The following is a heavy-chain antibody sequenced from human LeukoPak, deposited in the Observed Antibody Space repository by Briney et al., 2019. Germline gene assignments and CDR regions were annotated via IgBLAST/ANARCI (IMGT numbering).Heavy chain of an antibody. CDR2: LKQDAYQT. D-gene: IGHD5-12*01. CDR1: GFSFSSSW. V-gene: IGHV3-7*01. CDR3: ARGRMVATGYFDY. J-gene: IGHJ4*02. Sequence: GGSLRLSCAASGFSFSSSWMAWVRQAPGQGLEWVANLKQDAYQTFYLESVKGRFTISRDNSKNTLYLQMNSLRAEDTAVYYCARGRMVATGYFDYWGQGTLVTVSS.